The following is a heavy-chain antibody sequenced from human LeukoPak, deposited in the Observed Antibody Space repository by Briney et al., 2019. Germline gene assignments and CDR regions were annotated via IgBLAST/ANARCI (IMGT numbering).Heavy chain of an antibody. D-gene: IGHD1-7*01. CDR1: GYTFTSYG. J-gene: IGHJ4*02. CDR2: ISAYNGNT. V-gene: IGHV1-18*01. CDR3: ARVQNWNYVLGFDY. Sequence: GASVKVSCKASGYTFTSYGISWVRQAPGQGLEWMGWISAYNGNTNYAQKLQGRVTMTTDTSTSTAYMELRSLRSDDTAVYYCARVQNWNYVLGFDYWGQGTLVTVSS.